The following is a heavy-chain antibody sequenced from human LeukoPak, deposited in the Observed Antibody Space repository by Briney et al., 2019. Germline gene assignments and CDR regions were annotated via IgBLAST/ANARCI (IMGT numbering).Heavy chain of an antibody. D-gene: IGHD6-13*01. V-gene: IGHV3-30*02. CDR1: GFTVSSNY. CDR2: IQYDGNNT. J-gene: IGHJ4*02. CDR3: AKGRVAAAGPFDY. Sequence: GGSLRLSCAASGFTVSSNYMSWVRQAPGKGLEWMAFIQYDGNNTYYADSVKGRFTISRDNSKNTLYLQMNSLRAEDTAVYYCAKGRVAAAGPFDYWGQGTLVTVSS.